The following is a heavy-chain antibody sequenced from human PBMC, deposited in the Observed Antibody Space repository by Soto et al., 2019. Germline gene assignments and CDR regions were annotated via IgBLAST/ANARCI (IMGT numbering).Heavy chain of an antibody. V-gene: IGHV3-30*18. D-gene: IGHD3-9*01. CDR1: GFTFSSYG. CDR2: ISYDGSNK. CDR3: AKDPELGPRLRYFDWLFQPHFDY. Sequence: GGSLRLSCAASGFTFSSYGMHWVRQAPGKGLEWVAVISYDGSNKYYADSVKGRFTISRDNSKNTLYLQMNSLRAEDTAVYYCAKDPELGPRLRYFDWLFQPHFDYWGQGTLVTVSS. J-gene: IGHJ4*02.